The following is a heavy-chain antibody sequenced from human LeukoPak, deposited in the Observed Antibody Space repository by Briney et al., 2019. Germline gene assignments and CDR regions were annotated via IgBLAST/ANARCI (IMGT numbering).Heavy chain of an antibody. D-gene: IGHD5-18*01. V-gene: IGHV1-46*01. J-gene: IGHJ4*02. CDR3: AGRGYSYGYVG. Sequence: ASVKVSCKASGYTFTSYYMHWVRQAPGQGLEWMGIINPSGGSTSYAQKFQGRVTMTRDTSTSAVYMELSSLRSEDTAVYYCAGRGYSYGYVGWGQGTLVTVSS. CDR2: INPSGGST. CDR1: GYTFTSYY.